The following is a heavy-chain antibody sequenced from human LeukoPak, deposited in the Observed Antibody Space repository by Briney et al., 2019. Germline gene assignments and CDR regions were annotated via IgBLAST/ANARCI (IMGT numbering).Heavy chain of an antibody. D-gene: IGHD3-10*01. CDR3: AKDSHYGSGSYSLDY. CDR1: GFTFDDYA. J-gene: IGHJ4*02. CDR2: ISWNSGSI. Sequence: PGRSLRLSCAAPGFTFDDYAMHWVRQAPGKGLEWVSGISWNSGSIGYADSVKGRFTISRDNAKNSLYLQMNSLRAEDTALYYCAKDSHYGSGSYSLDYWGQGTLVTVSS. V-gene: IGHV3-9*01.